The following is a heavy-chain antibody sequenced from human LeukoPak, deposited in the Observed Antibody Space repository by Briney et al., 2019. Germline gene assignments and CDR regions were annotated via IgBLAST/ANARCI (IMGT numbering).Heavy chain of an antibody. J-gene: IGHJ4*02. Sequence: GGSLRLSCAASGFNVGNNYMNWVRQAPGKGLEWVSVIFSSGPTYYADSVKGRFTISRDTSKNALYLQMNSLRAEDTAVYYCAISGLGFGEFRGLDYWGQGTLVTVSS. CDR1: GFNVGNNY. CDR3: AISGLGFGEFRGLDY. CDR2: IFSSGPT. V-gene: IGHV3-53*01. D-gene: IGHD3-10*01.